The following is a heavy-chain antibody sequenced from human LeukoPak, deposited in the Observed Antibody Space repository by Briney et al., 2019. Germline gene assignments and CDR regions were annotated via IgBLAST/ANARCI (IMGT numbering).Heavy chain of an antibody. CDR2: ISGSGGST. D-gene: IGHD5-18*01. CDR3: ARDAGYGYDRFDY. CDR1: GFTFSSYA. V-gene: IGHV3-23*01. Sequence: GGSLRLSCAASGFTFSSYAMSWVRQAPGKGLEWVSAISGSGGSTYYADSVKGRFTISRDNAKNSLYLQMNSLRAEDTAVYYCARDAGYGYDRFDYWGQGTQVTVSS. J-gene: IGHJ4*02.